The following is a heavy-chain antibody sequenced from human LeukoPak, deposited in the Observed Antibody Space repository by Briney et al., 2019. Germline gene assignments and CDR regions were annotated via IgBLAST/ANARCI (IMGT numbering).Heavy chain of an antibody. J-gene: IGHJ4*02. CDR3: ARELARSGSYYSDY. Sequence: GASVKVSCKASGYTFTSYYMHWVRQAPGQGLEWMGIINPSGGSTNYAQKFQGRVTMTRDTSISTAYMELSRLRSDDTAVYYCARELARSGSYYSDYWGQGTLVTVSS. V-gene: IGHV1-2*02. D-gene: IGHD1-26*01. CDR2: INPSGGST. CDR1: GYTFTSYY.